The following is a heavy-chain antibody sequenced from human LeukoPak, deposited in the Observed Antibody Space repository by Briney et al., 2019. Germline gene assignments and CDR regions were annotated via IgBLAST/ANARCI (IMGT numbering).Heavy chain of an antibody. CDR1: TFDDYG. J-gene: IGHJ5*02. CDR3: ARDFRGGYNWFDP. Sequence: TFDDYGMSWIRQPPGKGLGWIGYIYYSGSTYYNPSLKTRVTISGDTSKNQFSLKLSSVTAADTAVYYCARDFRGGYNWFDPWGQGTLVTVSS. V-gene: IGHV4-30-4*08. CDR2: IYYSGST. D-gene: IGHD2-15*01.